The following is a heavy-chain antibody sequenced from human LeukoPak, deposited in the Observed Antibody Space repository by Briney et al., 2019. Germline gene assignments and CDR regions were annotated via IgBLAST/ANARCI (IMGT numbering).Heavy chain of an antibody. V-gene: IGHV3-21*01. Sequence: GGSLRLSCAASGFTLSSYSMNWVRQAPGKGLEWVSSISSSSSYIYYADSVKGRFTISRDNAKNSLYLQMNSLRAEDTAVYYCARDWPTIAAAGTIPEYFQHWGQGTLVTVSS. CDR3: ARDWPTIAAAGTIPEYFQH. CDR1: GFTLSSYS. D-gene: IGHD6-13*01. CDR2: ISSSSSYI. J-gene: IGHJ1*01.